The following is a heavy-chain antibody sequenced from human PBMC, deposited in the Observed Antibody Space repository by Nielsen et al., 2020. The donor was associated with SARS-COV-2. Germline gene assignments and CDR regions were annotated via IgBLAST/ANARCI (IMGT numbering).Heavy chain of an antibody. Sequence: VRQAPGKGLQWVANIKQDGTETHYADSVKGRFTISRDNSKNTLYLQMNSLRAEDTAVYYCARDGARGGATPVDYWGQGTLVTVSS. J-gene: IGHJ4*02. V-gene: IGHV3-7*01. D-gene: IGHD1-26*01. CDR2: IKQDGTET. CDR3: ARDGARGGATPVDY.